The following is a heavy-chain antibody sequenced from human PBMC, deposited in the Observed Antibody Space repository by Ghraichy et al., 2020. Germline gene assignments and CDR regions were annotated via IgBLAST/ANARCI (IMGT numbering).Heavy chain of an antibody. CDR2: INAGNGNT. CDR3: ARDWPEQWLVPHYYYGMDV. J-gene: IGHJ6*02. V-gene: IGHV1-3*01. CDR1: GYTFTSYA. Sequence: ASVKVSCKASGYTFTSYAMHWVRQAPGQRLEWMGWINAGNGNTKYSQKFQGRVTITRDTSASTAYMELSSLRSEDTAVYYCARDWPEQWLVPHYYYGMDVWGQGTTVTVSS. D-gene: IGHD6-19*01.